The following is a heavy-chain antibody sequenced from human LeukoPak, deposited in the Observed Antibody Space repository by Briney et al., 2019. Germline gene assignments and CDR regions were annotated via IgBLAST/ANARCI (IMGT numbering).Heavy chain of an antibody. CDR1: GFTFSSYG. V-gene: IGHV3-30*18. Sequence: GGSLRLSCAASGFTFSSYGMHWVRQAPGKGLKWVAVISYDGSNKYYADSVKGRFTISRDNSKNTLYLQMNSLRAEDTAVYYCAKGSGIVVVPAASNYFDYWGQGTLVTVSS. J-gene: IGHJ4*02. D-gene: IGHD2-2*01. CDR2: ISYDGSNK. CDR3: AKGSGIVVVPAASNYFDY.